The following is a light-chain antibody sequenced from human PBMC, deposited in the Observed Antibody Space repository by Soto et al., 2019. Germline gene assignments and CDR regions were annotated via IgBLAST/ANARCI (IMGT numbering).Light chain of an antibody. V-gene: IGLV1-44*01. CDR1: DSNIGSYT. J-gene: IGLJ1*01. CDR2: TTY. Sequence: SVWIQPPPPSGTPGQRAPTFCSGSDSNIGSYTVHWYQQLPGTAPKPLIHTTYQRPSGVPDRFSGSKSGTSGSLAISGLQSEDEADYYCASWDESLNGFVFGTGTKVTV. CDR3: ASWDESLNGFV.